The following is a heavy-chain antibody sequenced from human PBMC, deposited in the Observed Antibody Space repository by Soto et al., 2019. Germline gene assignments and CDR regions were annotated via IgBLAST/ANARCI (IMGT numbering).Heavy chain of an antibody. CDR2: INHSGST. J-gene: IGHJ4*02. D-gene: IGHD2-2*02. CDR3: ARGQDIVVVTAAITGMLNFDY. V-gene: IGHV4-34*01. CDR1: GASFSGYY. Sequence: ETLSLTGSVYGASFSGYYWSWIRQPPGKGREWIGEINHSGSTNYNPSLKSRVTISVDTSKNQFSLKLSSVNAADKAVYYCARGQDIVVVTAAITGMLNFDYWGQGTLVTVYS.